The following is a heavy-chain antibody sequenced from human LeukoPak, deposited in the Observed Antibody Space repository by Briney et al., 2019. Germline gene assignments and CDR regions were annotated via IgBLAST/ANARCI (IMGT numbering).Heavy chain of an antibody. CDR2: LSRGGSTT. CDR1: GCNLNRFA. V-gene: IGHV3-23*01. J-gene: IGHJ4*02. D-gene: IGHD6-25*01. CDR3: AKGQRLRLCSEGVCREGYYFDY. Sequence: GGSLTLSCSGTGCNLNRFAIHWVRQAPGQGLEWVSGLSRGGSTTNYADSLKGRFTVSRDRSTNTVFLQMNSLRPEDTALYYCAKGQRLRLCSEGVCREGYYFDYWGQGTLVTVSS.